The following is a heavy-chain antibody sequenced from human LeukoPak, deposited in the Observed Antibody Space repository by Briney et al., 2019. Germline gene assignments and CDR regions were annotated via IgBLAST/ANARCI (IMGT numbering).Heavy chain of an antibody. D-gene: IGHD5-18*01. V-gene: IGHV3-30*02. CDR2: IRYDGSNK. CDR3: AKVWRDISYGYDY. CDR1: GFTFNSYG. J-gene: IGHJ4*02. Sequence: GGSLRLFCAASGFTFNSYGMHWVRQAPGKGLEWVAFIRYDGSNKYYAESVKGRFTISRDNSKNTLYLQMNSLRAEDTAVYYCAKVWRDISYGYDYWGQGTLVTVSS.